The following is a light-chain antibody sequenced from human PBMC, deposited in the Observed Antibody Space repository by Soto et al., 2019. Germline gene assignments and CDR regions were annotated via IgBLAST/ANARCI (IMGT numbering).Light chain of an antibody. Sequence: QSALTQPPSASGSPGQSVTISCTGTSSDVGTYNYVSWYQQHPGKAPKLMIYEVNKRPAGVPDRFSGSKSGIMASLTVSGLQAEGEADYYCSSYAGNNNLYVFGTGTKVTVL. CDR2: EVN. J-gene: IGLJ1*01. CDR3: SSYAGNNNLYV. CDR1: SSDVGTYNY. V-gene: IGLV2-8*01.